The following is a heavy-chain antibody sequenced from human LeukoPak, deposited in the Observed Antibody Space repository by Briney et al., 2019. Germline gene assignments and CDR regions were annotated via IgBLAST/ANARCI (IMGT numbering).Heavy chain of an antibody. J-gene: IGHJ3*02. CDR1: GFTFSSYS. Sequence: GGSLRLSCAASGFTFSSYSMNWVRQAPGKGLEWVSSISSSSYIYYADSVKGRFTISRDNAKNSLYLQMNSLRAEDTAVYYCARGGGYYSPDAFDIWGQGTMVTVSS. D-gene: IGHD3-22*01. CDR3: ARGGGYYSPDAFDI. V-gene: IGHV3-21*01. CDR2: ISSSSYI.